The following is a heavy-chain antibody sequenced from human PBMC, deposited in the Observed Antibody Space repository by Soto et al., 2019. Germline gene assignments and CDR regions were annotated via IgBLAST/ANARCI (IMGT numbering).Heavy chain of an antibody. CDR2: VYYSGTT. CDR1: GGSVSDKTYY. Sequence: SETLSLTCSVSGGSVSDKTYYWSWVRQPPGKRLEWIGYVYYSGTTNYNPSLKSRVTISVDLSKNRFSLRLSSVTTADTALYYCARTTAVPNTLRSRYFFDYWGQGTLVTVSS. J-gene: IGHJ4*02. CDR3: ARTTAVPNTLRSRYFFDY. D-gene: IGHD4-17*01. V-gene: IGHV4-61*01.